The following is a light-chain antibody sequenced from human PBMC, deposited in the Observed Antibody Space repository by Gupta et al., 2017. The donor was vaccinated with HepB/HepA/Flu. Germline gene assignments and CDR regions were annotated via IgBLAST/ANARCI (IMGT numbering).Light chain of an antibody. CDR2: AAS. Sequence: DIQMTQSPSSVSASVGDRVTITCRASQHISSWLAWYQQKPGKAPHLLIYAASSLQSEVPSRFSGSGPGTDFTLTISSLQPEDSATYYCQQANSFPPTFGQGTKVEIK. V-gene: IGKV1-12*01. CDR3: QQANSFPPT. CDR1: QHISSW. J-gene: IGKJ1*01.